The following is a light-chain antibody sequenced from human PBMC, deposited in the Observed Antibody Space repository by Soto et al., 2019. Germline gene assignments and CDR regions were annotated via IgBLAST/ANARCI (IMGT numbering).Light chain of an antibody. Sequence: IQMTQSPSCGSSSVGDRITITCRASQDIGGRLAWFQQKPGKASKVLIYAASTLQSGVPSRFSGSGSGTEFTLTVSSLQPEDFATYYCQQVKSYPITFGQGTRLENK. CDR3: QQVKSYPIT. CDR1: QDIGGR. CDR2: AAS. J-gene: IGKJ5*01. V-gene: IGKV1-12*01.